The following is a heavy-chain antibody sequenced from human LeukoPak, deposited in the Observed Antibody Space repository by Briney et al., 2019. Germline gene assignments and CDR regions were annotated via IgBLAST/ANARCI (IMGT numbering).Heavy chain of an antibody. CDR2: ISSSSSYI. CDR1: GFTFSSYS. Sequence: GGSLRLXCAASGFTFSSYSMDWVRPAPGKGLESVSSISSSSSYIYYADSVKGRFTISRDNAKNSLYLQMNSLRAEDTAVYYCARDLLPDDAFDIWGQGTMVTVSS. CDR3: ARDLLPDDAFDI. J-gene: IGHJ3*02. V-gene: IGHV3-21*01.